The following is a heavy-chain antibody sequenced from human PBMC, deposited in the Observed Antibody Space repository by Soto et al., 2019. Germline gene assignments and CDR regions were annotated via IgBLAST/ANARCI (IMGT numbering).Heavy chain of an antibody. Sequence: GGSLRLSCAASGFTFSNNWMHWVRQAPGKGPVWVSRINSDGSSTYYADSVKGRFTISRDNSKNTLYLQMNSLRAEDTAVYYCAKEVGGSYYQDYYYYYGMDVWGQGTTVTVSS. D-gene: IGHD1-26*01. J-gene: IGHJ6*02. CDR3: AKEVGGSYYQDYYYYYGMDV. CDR1: GFTFSNNW. CDR2: INSDGSST. V-gene: IGHV3-74*01.